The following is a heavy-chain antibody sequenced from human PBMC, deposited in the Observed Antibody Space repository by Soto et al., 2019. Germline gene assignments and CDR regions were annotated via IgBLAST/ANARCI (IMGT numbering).Heavy chain of an antibody. CDR3: ARDSSSPAINYYHYGMDV. J-gene: IGHJ6*01. D-gene: IGHD6-6*01. CDR1: GGTFSSYA. V-gene: IGHV1-69*13. Sequence: ASVKVSCKASGGTFSSYAISWVRQAPGQGLEWMGGIIPIFGTANYAQKFQGRVTITADESTSTAYMELSSLRSEDTAVYYCARDSSSPAINYYHYGMDVWGQGTTVTVSS. CDR2: IIPIFGTA.